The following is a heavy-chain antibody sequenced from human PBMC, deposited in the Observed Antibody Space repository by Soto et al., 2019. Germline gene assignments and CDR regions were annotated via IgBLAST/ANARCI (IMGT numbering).Heavy chain of an antibody. Sequence: GGSLRLSCEASGFTFSASAMSWVRQAPGKGLEWVSTISDSGSTYYLDSVKGRFTISRDISKNTLYLQMNSLRAEDTAVYYCAKETYSGSSHFDYWGQGTLVTVSS. V-gene: IGHV3-23*01. J-gene: IGHJ4*02. CDR3: AKETYSGSSHFDY. CDR1: GFTFSASA. D-gene: IGHD1-26*01. CDR2: ISDSGST.